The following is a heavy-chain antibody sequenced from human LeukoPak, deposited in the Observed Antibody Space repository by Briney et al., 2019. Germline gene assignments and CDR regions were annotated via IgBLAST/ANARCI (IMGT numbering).Heavy chain of an antibody. J-gene: IGHJ4*02. Sequence: GGSLRLSCAATGFNFKNYAMTWAHQAPGKGLEWVSAVNGSGVITYYSDSVKGRFTISRDNSKNTLYLQMNSLRAADTAIYYCAKDSSQGGDYFDYWGQGTLVTVSS. V-gene: IGHV3-23*01. CDR3: AKDSSQGGDYFDY. D-gene: IGHD3-16*01. CDR1: GFNFKNYA. CDR2: VNGSGVIT.